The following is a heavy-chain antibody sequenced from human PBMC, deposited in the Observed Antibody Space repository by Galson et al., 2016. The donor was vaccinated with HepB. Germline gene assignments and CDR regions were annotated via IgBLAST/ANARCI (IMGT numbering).Heavy chain of an antibody. J-gene: IGHJ5*02. CDR2: IYYSGST. D-gene: IGHD5-18*01. CDR3: ARHLKIQLWLRGNWFDP. V-gene: IGHV4-39*01. CDR1: GGSISSSSYY. Sequence: LSLTCTVSGGSISSSSYYWGWIRRPPGKGLEWIGSIYYSGSTYYTPSLKSRVTISVDTSKNQFSLKLCSVTAADTAVYYCARHLKIQLWLRGNWFDPWGQGTLVTVSS.